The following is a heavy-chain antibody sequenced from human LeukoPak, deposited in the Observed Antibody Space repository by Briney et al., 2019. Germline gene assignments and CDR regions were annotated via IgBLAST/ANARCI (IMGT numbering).Heavy chain of an antibody. CDR1: GGSISIYY. D-gene: IGHD1-26*01. CDR3: ASMGPTWQFTS. J-gene: IGHJ5*02. CDR2: VQSSGSP. Sequence: SETLSLTCTVSGGSISIYYWSWTRQPPGKGLEWIGHVQSSGSPNYNPSLKSRVAISVDTSKNQFSLELSSVTAADTAVYYCASMGPTWQFTSWGQGTLVTVSS. V-gene: IGHV4-59*01.